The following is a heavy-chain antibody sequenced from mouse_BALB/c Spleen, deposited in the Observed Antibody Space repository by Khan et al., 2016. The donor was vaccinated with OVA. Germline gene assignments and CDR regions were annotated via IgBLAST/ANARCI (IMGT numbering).Heavy chain of an antibody. CDR1: GYSITSDYA. CDR2: LSYSGYT. D-gene: IGHD1-1*01. V-gene: IGHV3-2*02. Sequence: VQLKESGPGLVKPSQSLSLTCTVTGYSITSDYAWDWIRQFPGNKLEWMGYLSYSGYTSYNPSLKSRISISRDTSKNQFFLQLTSVTTEDTATYYCARKNYYGYAMDYWGQGTSVTVSS. J-gene: IGHJ4*01. CDR3: ARKNYYGYAMDY.